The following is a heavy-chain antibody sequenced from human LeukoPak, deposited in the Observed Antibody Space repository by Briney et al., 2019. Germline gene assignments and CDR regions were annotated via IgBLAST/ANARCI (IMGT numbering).Heavy chain of an antibody. Sequence: ASVKVSCKASGYTFTSYDINWVRQATGQGLEWMGWMNPNSGNTGYAQKFQGRVTMTRSTSISTAYMELSSLRSEDTAVYYCAAGFYDILTGYYIPGDWGQGTLVTVSS. V-gene: IGHV1-8*01. CDR3: AAGFYDILTGYYIPGD. CDR2: MNPNSGNT. CDR1: GYTFTSYD. D-gene: IGHD3-9*01. J-gene: IGHJ4*02.